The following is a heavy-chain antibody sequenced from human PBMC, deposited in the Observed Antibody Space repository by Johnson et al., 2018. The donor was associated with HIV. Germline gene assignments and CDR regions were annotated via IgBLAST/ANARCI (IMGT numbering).Heavy chain of an antibody. J-gene: IGHJ3*02. D-gene: IGHD3-10*01. CDR2: IGPTGDT. Sequence: VQLVESGGGLVQPGGSLRLSCAASGFTFRNHDMHWVRQATGKGLEWVSAIGPTGDTYYPGSVKGRFTISRENAKNSLYLQMNSLRAEDTALYYCARDFVAFGECTAFDIWGQGTMVDVSS. V-gene: IGHV3-13*01. CDR3: ARDFVAFGECTAFDI. CDR1: GFTFRNHD.